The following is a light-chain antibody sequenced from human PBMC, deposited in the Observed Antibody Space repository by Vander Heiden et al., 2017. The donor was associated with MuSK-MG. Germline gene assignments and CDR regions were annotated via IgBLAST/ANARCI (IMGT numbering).Light chain of an antibody. J-gene: IGLJ3*02. CDR3: SAWDSSISAGM. Sequence: QAALTQPPPVSKGLSQTAPLSCAGNSHNVFHEAAAWLPTHQAHPPKPSPGRNNNRPSGISERFSSSRSGKTDSLTITGRQPEDKDEDDCSAWDSSISAGMFGGGTKLTVL. CDR1: SHNVFHEA. CDR2: RNN. V-gene: IGLV10-54*01.